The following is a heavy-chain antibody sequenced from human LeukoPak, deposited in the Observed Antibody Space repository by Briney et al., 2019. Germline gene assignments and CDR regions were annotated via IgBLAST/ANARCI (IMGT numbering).Heavy chain of an antibody. J-gene: IGHJ4*02. D-gene: IGHD2-2*01. V-gene: IGHV4-59*01. Sequence: SESLSLTHTVSGGSISRYYWSWVRQPPGRGLECVGYLYYSGSTIYNPPLKSRVTISVDTSKNQFALKLSSVTAADTAVYYCARNYCSSTSCYFDYWGQGTLVTVSS. CDR1: GGSISRYY. CDR3: ARNYCSSTSCYFDY. CDR2: LYYSGST.